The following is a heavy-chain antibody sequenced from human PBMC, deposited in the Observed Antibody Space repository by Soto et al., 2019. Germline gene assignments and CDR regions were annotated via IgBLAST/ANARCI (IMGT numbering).Heavy chain of an antibody. CDR3: ARGRSSPNFDP. CDR1: GGTFTNYV. Sequence: QVQLVQSGAEVRKPGSSVKVSCKISGGTFTNYVISWLRQAPGQGLEWMGGLIPIFGAANLAQKFQGSVTITADDSTSTVNMELSSLTSEDTAVYYCARGRSSPNFDPWGQGTLVTVSS. D-gene: IGHD6-6*01. V-gene: IGHV1-69*01. J-gene: IGHJ5*02. CDR2: LIPIFGAA.